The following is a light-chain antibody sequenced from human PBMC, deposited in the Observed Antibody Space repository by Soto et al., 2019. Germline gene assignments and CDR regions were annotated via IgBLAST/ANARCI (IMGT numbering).Light chain of an antibody. CDR1: ESLFGF. J-gene: IGKJ2*01. Sequence: DIVLTQSPATLSVSPGDTVTLSCRASESLFGFLAWYQQKPGQAPRLLMYGVSTRATGIPARFSGGGSATDFTLTISSLPSEDSAFYFCQSYNDWPVASGLGTRLEI. V-gene: IGKV3-15*01. CDR2: GVS. CDR3: QSYNDWPVA.